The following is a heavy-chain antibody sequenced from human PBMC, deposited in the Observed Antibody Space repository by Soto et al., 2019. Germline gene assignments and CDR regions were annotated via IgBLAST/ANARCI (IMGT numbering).Heavy chain of an antibody. CDR2: TYYSGST. CDR1: GGSISSGGYY. V-gene: IGHV4-31*03. CDR3: ARAFPTASTYGVAI. Sequence: TLSRTCPVSGGSISSGGYYWSWHRQHPGKGLEWIGYTYYSGSTYYNPSLKSRVTISVDTSKNHFSPKLRSVTAADTAVYYCARAFPTASTYGVAIWGQGTPVTVSS. D-gene: IGHD4-17*01. J-gene: IGHJ4*02.